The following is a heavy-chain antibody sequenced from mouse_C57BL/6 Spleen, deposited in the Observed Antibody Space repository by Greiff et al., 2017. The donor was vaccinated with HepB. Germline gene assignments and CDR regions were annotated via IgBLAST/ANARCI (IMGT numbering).Heavy chain of an antibody. CDR3: ARRRDYYCSSGSICYYAMDY. CDR1: GFTFSSYG. V-gene: IGHV5-6*02. D-gene: IGHD1-1*01. Sequence: EVKLMESGGDLVKPGGSLKLSCAASGFTFSSYGMPWVRQTPDTRLEWVATISSGGSYTYYPDSVKGRFTISRDNAKNTLYLQMSSLKSEDTAMYYCARRRDYYCSSGSICYYAMDYWGQGTSVTVSS. CDR2: ISSGGSYT. J-gene: IGHJ4*01.